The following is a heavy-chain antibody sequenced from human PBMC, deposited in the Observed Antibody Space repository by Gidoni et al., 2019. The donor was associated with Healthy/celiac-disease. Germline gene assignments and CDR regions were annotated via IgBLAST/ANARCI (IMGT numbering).Heavy chain of an antibody. V-gene: IGHV3-30-3*01. CDR2: ISYDGSNK. CDR3: ARDPYSGSSGNSFDP. Sequence: QVQLVESGGGVVQPGRSLRLSCAAPGFTFSSYAMHWVRQAPGKGLEWGAVISYDGSNKYYADSVKGRFTISRDNSKNTLYLQMNSLRAEDTAVYYCARDPYSGSSGNSFDPWGQGTLVTVSS. J-gene: IGHJ5*02. D-gene: IGHD5-12*01. CDR1: GFTFSSYA.